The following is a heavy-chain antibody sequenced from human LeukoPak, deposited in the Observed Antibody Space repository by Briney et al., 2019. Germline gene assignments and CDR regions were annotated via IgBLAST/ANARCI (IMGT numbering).Heavy chain of an antibody. D-gene: IGHD1-14*01. CDR1: GFTFSSYA. CDR3: ASRRG. Sequence: GSLRLSCAASGFTFSSYAMSWVRQAPGKGLEWIGEINHSGSTNYNPSLKSRVTISVDTSKNQFSLKLSSVTAADTAVYYCASRRGWGQGTLVTVSS. V-gene: IGHV4-34*01. J-gene: IGHJ4*02. CDR2: INHSGST.